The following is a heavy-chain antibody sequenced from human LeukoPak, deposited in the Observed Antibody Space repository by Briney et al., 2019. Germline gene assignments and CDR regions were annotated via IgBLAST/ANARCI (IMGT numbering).Heavy chain of an antibody. J-gene: IGHJ4*02. CDR3: ARALSYCGGDCYSLDY. CDR1: GGTFSSYA. CDR2: IIPIFGTA. Sequence: ASVKVSCKASGGTFSSYATSWVRQAPGQGLEWMGGIIPIFGTANYAQKFQGRVTITTDESTSTAYMELSSLRSEDTAVYYCARALSYCGGDCYSLDYWGQGTLITVSS. D-gene: IGHD2-21*01. V-gene: IGHV1-69*05.